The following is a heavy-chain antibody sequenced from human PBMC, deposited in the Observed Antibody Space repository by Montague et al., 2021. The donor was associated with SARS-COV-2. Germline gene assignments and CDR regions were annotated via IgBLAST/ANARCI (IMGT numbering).Heavy chain of an antibody. D-gene: IGHD5-24*01. Sequence: SETLSLTCAVSGYSISSSNWWGWIRQAPGRGLEWIGYIYHTGSTYYNPSLKSRVTMSVDKSNNLFSLELSSVTAVDTAVYYCAKSADHNYFLDSWDQGTPVTVSS. CDR2: IYHTGST. V-gene: IGHV4-28*01. CDR3: AKSADHNYFLDS. CDR1: GYSISSSNW. J-gene: IGHJ4*02.